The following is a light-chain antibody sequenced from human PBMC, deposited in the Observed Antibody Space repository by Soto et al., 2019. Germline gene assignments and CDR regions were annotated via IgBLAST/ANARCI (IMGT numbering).Light chain of an antibody. CDR2: EVF. Sequence: QSVLTQPASVSGSLGQSITISCTGTSSDVGAYNSVSWYQQHPGKAPKLIIFEVFNRPSGASTRFSGSKSGNTASLTISGLQADDEADYYCGSYTISSTLVFGSGTKVIVL. J-gene: IGLJ1*01. CDR3: GSYTISSTLV. V-gene: IGLV2-14*01. CDR1: SSDVGAYNS.